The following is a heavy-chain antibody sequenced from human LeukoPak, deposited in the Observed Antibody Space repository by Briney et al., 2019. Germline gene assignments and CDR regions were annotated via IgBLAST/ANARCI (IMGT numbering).Heavy chain of an antibody. CDR2: IYHSGST. V-gene: IGHV4-39*01. CDR3: ARHAPHENSNKRGFES. Sequence: SSETLSLTCIVSGDSISSNNYYWGWIRHPPGKGLEWIASIYHSGSTYYNPSIKSRVTMSVDTSKNQFSLMLTSVSAADTAVYHCARHAPHENSNKRGFESWGQGTLVTVSS. CDR1: GDSISSNNYY. J-gene: IGHJ4*02. D-gene: IGHD4-11*01.